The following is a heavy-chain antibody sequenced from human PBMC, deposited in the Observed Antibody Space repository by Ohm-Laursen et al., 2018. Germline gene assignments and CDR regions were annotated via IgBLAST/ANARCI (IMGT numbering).Heavy chain of an antibody. CDR1: GYTFTSYY. CDR2: INPSANYT. CDR3: ARGGLVAGTDFDF. V-gene: IGHV1-46*01. D-gene: IGHD6-19*01. J-gene: IGHJ4*02. Sequence: ASVKVSCNASGYTFTSYYMHWVRQAPGQGLAWMGIINPSANYTHYLPKFQGRLSVTTDTSTSTVYMHLSRLTSGDTATYFCARGGLVAGTDFDFWGQGTLVTVSS.